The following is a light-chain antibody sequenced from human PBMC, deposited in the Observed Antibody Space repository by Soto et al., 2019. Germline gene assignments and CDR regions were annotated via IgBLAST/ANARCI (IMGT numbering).Light chain of an antibody. J-gene: IGLJ2*01. V-gene: IGLV2-11*01. Sequence: QSALTQPRSVSGSPGQSVTISCTGTSSDVGGYDFVSWYQQHPGKAPKLMISDVSKRPSGVPDRFSGSKPGNTASLTISGLQAEDEADYYCCSYAGDLALFGGGTKVTV. CDR2: DVS. CDR1: SSDVGGYDF. CDR3: CSYAGDLAL.